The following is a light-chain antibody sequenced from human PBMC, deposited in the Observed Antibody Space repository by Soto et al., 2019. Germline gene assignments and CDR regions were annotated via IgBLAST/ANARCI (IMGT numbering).Light chain of an antibody. J-gene: IGKJ2*01. CDR1: QSIFNY. CDR3: QQTYSELVYT. CDR2: AVS. Sequence: DIQMTQSPSSLSASVGDRVTITCRSSQSIFNYLNWYQQKPVKAPEVLIYAVSSLQIGVPSRFAGSGSGTDFTLTITDLRPEDSATYYCQQTYSELVYTFGRGTKLEIK. V-gene: IGKV1-39*01.